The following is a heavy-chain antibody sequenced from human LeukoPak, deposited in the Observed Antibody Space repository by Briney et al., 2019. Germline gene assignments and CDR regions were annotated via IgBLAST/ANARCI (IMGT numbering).Heavy chain of an antibody. J-gene: IGHJ3*02. CDR3: ARAYCSSNSCSGASDI. V-gene: IGHV3-74*01. CDR2: ISGDGNDI. CDR1: GFTFSSYW. Sequence: GGSLRLSCAASGFTFSSYWMHWVRQAPGKGLVWVSRISGDGNDISYAAPMKGRFTISRDNAKNTAYLQMNSLRTEDTAAYYCARAYCSSNSCSGASDIWGQGTMVTVSS. D-gene: IGHD2-2*01.